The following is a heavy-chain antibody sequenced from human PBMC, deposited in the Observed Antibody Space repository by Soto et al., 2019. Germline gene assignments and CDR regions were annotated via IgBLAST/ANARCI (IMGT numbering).Heavy chain of an antibody. V-gene: IGHV3-53*04. D-gene: IGHD4-17*01. CDR1: GFIVSGSY. J-gene: IGHJ4*02. Sequence: EVQLVESGGDLVQPGGSLRLSCVASGFIVSGSYMSWVRQAPGEGLEWVSVMYPDGSRHYAESVKGRFAISRQNSEDTASPQMTSLSTEAPAVYSCAKDRGNYGDVGLDYWGQGTLVTVSS. CDR3: AKDRGNYGDVGLDY. CDR2: MYPDGSR.